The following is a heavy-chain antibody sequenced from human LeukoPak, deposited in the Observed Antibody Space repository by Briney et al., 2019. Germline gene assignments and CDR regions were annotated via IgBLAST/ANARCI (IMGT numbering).Heavy chain of an antibody. J-gene: IGHJ4*02. CDR2: IIPILGIA. V-gene: IGHV1-69*02. Sequence: SVKVSCKASGGTFSSYTISWVRQAPGQGLEWMGRIIPILGIANHAQKFQGRVTITADKSTSTAYMELSSLRPEDTAVYYCARAYPYYYDSSGVPDKQRFDYWGQGTLVTVSS. CDR1: GGTFSSYT. CDR3: ARAYPYYYDSSGVPDKQRFDY. D-gene: IGHD3-22*01.